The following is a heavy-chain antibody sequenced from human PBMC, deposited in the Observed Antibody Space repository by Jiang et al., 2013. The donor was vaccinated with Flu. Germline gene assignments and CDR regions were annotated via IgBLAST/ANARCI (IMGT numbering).Heavy chain of an antibody. D-gene: IGHD3-16*02. V-gene: IGHV5-10-1*01. CDR1: GYSFSSYW. CDR3: ARLYRISVTINAFDI. Sequence: GAEVKKPGESLRISCKGSGYSFSSYWIGWVRQMPGKGPEWMGRIDPGDSYANYSPSFQGHVDISVDKSINTAYLQWSTPKASDTALYYCARLYRISVTINAFDIWGQGTMVAVSS. J-gene: IGHJ3*02. CDR2: IDPGDSYA.